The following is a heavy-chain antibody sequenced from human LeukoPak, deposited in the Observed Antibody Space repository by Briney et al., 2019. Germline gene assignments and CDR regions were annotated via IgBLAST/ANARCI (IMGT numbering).Heavy chain of an antibody. J-gene: IGHJ4*02. V-gene: IGHV3-7*01. CDR2: IKRDGSEK. Sequence: PGGSLRLSCAASGFTFRNYWMTWVRQAPGKGLEWVANIKRDGSEKYYVDSVKGRFTISRDNAKSSLFLQMNSLRAEDTAVYYCARDVSDENGSASRIHLDSWGQGTLVSVSS. D-gene: IGHD6-6*01. CDR1: GFTFRNYW. CDR3: ARDVSDENGSASRIHLDS.